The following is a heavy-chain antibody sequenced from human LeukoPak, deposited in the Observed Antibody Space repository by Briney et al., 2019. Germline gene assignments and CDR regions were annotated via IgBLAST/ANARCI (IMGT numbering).Heavy chain of an antibody. Sequence: SETLSLTCTVSGDSISSSSSYWGWIRQPPGEGLEWIGSNSGSTYYNPSLKSRVTISVDTSKNQFSLKLSSVTAADTAVYYCARQTAAAAAGIGWFEPWGQGTLVTVSS. CDR1: GDSISSSSSY. V-gene: IGHV4-39*01. CDR2: NSGST. J-gene: IGHJ5*02. CDR3: ARQTAAAAAGIGWFEP. D-gene: IGHD6-13*01.